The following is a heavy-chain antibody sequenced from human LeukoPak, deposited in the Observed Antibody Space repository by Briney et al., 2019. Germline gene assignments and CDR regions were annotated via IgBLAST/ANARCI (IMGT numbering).Heavy chain of an antibody. CDR1: NGSISSSNW. CDR2: INLSGST. Sequence: SGTLSLTCVVCNGSISSSNWWSWVRQPPGKGLEWIGEINLSGSTNYNPSLKSRVIISVDKSKNQFSLKLSSVTAADTAVYYCAREDGSGSYFDYWGQGTLVTVSS. J-gene: IGHJ4*02. D-gene: IGHD3-10*01. V-gene: IGHV4-4*02. CDR3: AREDGSGSYFDY.